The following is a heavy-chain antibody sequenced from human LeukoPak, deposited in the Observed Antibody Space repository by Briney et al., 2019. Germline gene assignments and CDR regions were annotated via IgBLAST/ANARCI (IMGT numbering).Heavy chain of an antibody. CDR2: ISSSSDII. CDR3: ARDWRTMSRFDY. Sequence: KSWGALRLSCAASGFTFSDYYMSWIRQAPGKGLEWISYISSSSDIIYYADSVKGRFTISRDNAKNSLYLQMNSLRAEDTAVYYCARDWRTMSRFDYWGQGTLVTVSS. V-gene: IGHV3-11*01. CDR1: GFTFSDYY. D-gene: IGHD3-10*02. J-gene: IGHJ4*02.